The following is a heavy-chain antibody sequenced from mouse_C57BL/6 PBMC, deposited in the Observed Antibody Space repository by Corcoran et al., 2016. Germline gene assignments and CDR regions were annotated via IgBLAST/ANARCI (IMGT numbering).Heavy chain of an antibody. J-gene: IGHJ2*01. V-gene: IGHV1-81*01. CDR1: GYTFTSYG. CDR3: ARGGASYYGSSTGDY. Sequence: QVQLQQSGAELARPGASVKLSCKASGYTFTSYGISWVKQRTGQGLEWIGEIYPRSGNTYYNEKFKGKATLTADKSSSTAYMELRSLTSEDSAVYFCARGGASYYGSSTGDYWGQGTTLTVSS. D-gene: IGHD1-1*01. CDR2: IYPRSGNT.